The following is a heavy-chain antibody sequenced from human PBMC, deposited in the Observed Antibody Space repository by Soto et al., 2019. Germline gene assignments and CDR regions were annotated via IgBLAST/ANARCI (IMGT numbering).Heavy chain of an antibody. CDR2: IYPGDSDT. CDR1: GYSFTSYW. D-gene: IGHD2-2*01. Sequence: GESLKISCKGSGYSFTSYWIGWVRQMPGKGLEWMGIIYPGDSDTRYSPSFQGQVTISADKSISTAYLQWSSLKAPDTAMYYCARYLRTIVVVPAAIADWGQGTLVTVSS. V-gene: IGHV5-51*01. CDR3: ARYLRTIVVVPAAIAD. J-gene: IGHJ4*02.